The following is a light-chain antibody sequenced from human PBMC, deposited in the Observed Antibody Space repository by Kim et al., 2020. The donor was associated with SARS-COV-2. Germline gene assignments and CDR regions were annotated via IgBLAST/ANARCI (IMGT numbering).Light chain of an antibody. Sequence: EIVLTQSPGILSLSPGDTASFSCRASEGINGNYLAWYQQRPGQAPRLLIYGASTRATGIPDRFSGSGSGIDFTLTITRLEPEDFAVYVCQQYGSSPLTFGGGTKVDIK. CDR1: EGINGNY. CDR3: QQYGSSPLT. J-gene: IGKJ4*02. CDR2: GAS. V-gene: IGKV3-20*01.